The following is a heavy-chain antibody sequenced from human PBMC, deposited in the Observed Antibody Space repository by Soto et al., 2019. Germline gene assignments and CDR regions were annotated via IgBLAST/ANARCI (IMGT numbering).Heavy chain of an antibody. CDR1: GGSISSGDYY. D-gene: IGHD3-9*01. Sequence: QVQLQESGPGLVKPSQTLSLTCTVSGGSISSGDYYWSWIRQPPGKGLEWIGYIYYSGSTYYNPSLKSRVTISVDKSTNQFSLKLSSVTAADTAVYYCARSEYYDILTGYYYYYGMDVWGQGTTVTVSS. J-gene: IGHJ6*02. CDR2: IYYSGST. CDR3: ARSEYYDILTGYYYYYGMDV. V-gene: IGHV4-30-4*01.